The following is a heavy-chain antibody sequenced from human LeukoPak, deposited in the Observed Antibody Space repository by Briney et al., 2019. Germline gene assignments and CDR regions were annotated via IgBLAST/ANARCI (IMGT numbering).Heavy chain of an antibody. V-gene: IGHV4-30-4*08. Sequence: PSETLSLTCTVSGGSISSGGYYWSWIRQHPGKGLEWIGYIYYSGSTYYNPSLKSRVTISVDTSKNQFSLKLSSVTAADTAVYYCARVVGSSSAIDYWGQGTLVTVSS. D-gene: IGHD6-6*01. J-gene: IGHJ4*02. CDR1: GGSISSGGYY. CDR2: IYYSGST. CDR3: ARVVGSSSAIDY.